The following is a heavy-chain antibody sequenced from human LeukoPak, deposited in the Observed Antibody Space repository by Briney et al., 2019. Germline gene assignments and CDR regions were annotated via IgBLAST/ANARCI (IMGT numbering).Heavy chain of an antibody. V-gene: IGHV5-51*01. Sequence: GESLKISCKGSGYGFTSYWIGWVRQMPGKGLEWMGIIYPGDSDTRYSPSFQGQVTISADKSISTAYLQWSSLKASDTAMYYCARHPHYYDFWSGYYTSNWFDPWGQGTLVTVSS. CDR1: GYGFTSYW. CDR2: IYPGDSDT. J-gene: IGHJ5*02. D-gene: IGHD3-3*01. CDR3: ARHPHYYDFWSGYYTSNWFDP.